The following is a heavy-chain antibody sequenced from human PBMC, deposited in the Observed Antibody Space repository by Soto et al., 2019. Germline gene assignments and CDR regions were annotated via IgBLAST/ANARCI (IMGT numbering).Heavy chain of an antibody. D-gene: IGHD5-12*01. CDR1: GFTFSSYA. J-gene: IGHJ4*02. CDR3: ASGASSGYDCYYDY. V-gene: IGHV3-48*04. CDR2: ISGSGDRK. Sequence: PGGSLRLSCAASGFTFSSYAMHWVRQAPGKGLEWVAYISGSGDRKYYADSVRGRFTISRDNAKKSLYLQMGSLRAEDTAVYYCASGASSGYDCYYDYWGQGTLVTVSS.